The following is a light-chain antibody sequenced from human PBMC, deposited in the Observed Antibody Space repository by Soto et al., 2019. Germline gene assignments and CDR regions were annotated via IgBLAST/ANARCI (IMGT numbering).Light chain of an antibody. Sequence: SYELTQPPSVSVAPGQTAAIPCGGDNFGSKNVHWYQQRPGQAPLLVVYDDSDRPSGIPERFSGSKSGNTATLTIRRVEAGDEADYYCQVWDTSSDHLYVFGSGTKVTV. V-gene: IGLV3-21*02. CDR3: QVWDTSSDHLYV. CDR2: DDS. CDR1: NFGSKN. J-gene: IGLJ1*01.